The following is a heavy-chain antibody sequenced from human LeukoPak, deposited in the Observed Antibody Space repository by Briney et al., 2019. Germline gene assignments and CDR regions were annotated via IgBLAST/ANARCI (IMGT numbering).Heavy chain of an antibody. J-gene: IGHJ6*02. CDR1: GFTFSGYA. Sequence: PGGSLRLSCAASGFTFSGYAMTWVRQAPGKGLGWVSAISGRGGSTYYADSVKGQFTISRDNSKNTLYLQMNSLRAEDTAVYYCAKAPPDSYYYYYGMDVWGQGTTVTVSS. D-gene: IGHD5-18*01. CDR2: ISGRGGST. CDR3: AKAPPDSYYYYYGMDV. V-gene: IGHV3-23*01.